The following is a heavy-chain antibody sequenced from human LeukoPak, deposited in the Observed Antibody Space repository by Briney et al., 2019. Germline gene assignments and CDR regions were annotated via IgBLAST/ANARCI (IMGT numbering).Heavy chain of an antibody. Sequence: ASVKVSSKASGYTFTGYYMHWVRQAPGQGLEWMGWINPNSGGTNYAQKFQGRVTMTRDTSISTAYMELSRLRSDDTAVYYCARVGAAHDAFDIWGQGTMVTVSS. CDR1: GYTFTGYY. V-gene: IGHV1-2*02. CDR3: ARVGAAHDAFDI. J-gene: IGHJ3*02. D-gene: IGHD2-15*01. CDR2: INPNSGGT.